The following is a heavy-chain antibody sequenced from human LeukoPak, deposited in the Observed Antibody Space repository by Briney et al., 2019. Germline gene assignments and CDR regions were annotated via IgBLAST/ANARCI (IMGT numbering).Heavy chain of an antibody. V-gene: IGHV3-30*18. D-gene: IGHD3-10*01. Sequence: GRSLRLSCAASGFTFSSSGMYWVRQAPGKGQEWVAVISFDGSNKYHADSVKGRFTISRDNSKNTLYLQMNSLRAEDTAVYYCAKDPLNYGSGTYFDYWGQGTLVTVSS. J-gene: IGHJ4*02. CDR2: ISFDGSNK. CDR1: GFTFSSSG. CDR3: AKDPLNYGSGTYFDY.